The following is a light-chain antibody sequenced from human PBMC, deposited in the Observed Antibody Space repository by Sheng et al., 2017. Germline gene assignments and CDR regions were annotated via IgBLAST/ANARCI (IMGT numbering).Light chain of an antibody. V-gene: IGKV4-1*01. J-gene: IGKJ4*01. CDR1: QSVLHRASNKNY. CDR3: HQSFSAPLT. Sequence: DIVMTQSPDSLAVSLGERATINCKSSQSVLHRASNKNYLAWYQQKPGQPPKLLFYWASTRESGVPDRFSGSGSGTDFTLTISSLQAEDVAVYYCHQSFSAPLTFGGGTKVEIK. CDR2: WAS.